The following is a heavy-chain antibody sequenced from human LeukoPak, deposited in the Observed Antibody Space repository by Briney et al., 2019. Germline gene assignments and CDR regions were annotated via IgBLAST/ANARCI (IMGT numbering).Heavy chain of an antibody. D-gene: IGHD2-2*03. Sequence: ASVKVSCKASGYTFSNYPISWVRQAPGQGLEWMGWISAYNGNTNYAQKLQGRVTMTTDTSTSTAYMELRSLRSDDTAVYYCVRDGYCTSTSCYANAFDIWGQGTMVTVSS. J-gene: IGHJ3*02. CDR2: ISAYNGNT. CDR3: VRDGYCTSTSCYANAFDI. V-gene: IGHV1-18*01. CDR1: GYTFSNYP.